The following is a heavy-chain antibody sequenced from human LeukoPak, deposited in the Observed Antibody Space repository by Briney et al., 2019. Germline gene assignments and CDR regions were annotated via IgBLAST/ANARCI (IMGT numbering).Heavy chain of an antibody. Sequence: SETLSLTCTVSGGSINSYYWSWIRQPPGKGLEWIGYIYYSGSTNYNPSLKSRVTISVDTSKNQFSLKLSSVTAADTAVYYCARRPTHYYGMDVWGQGTTVTVSS. CDR3: ARRPTHYYGMDV. CDR1: GGSINSYY. J-gene: IGHJ6*02. CDR2: IYYSGST. V-gene: IGHV4-59*08.